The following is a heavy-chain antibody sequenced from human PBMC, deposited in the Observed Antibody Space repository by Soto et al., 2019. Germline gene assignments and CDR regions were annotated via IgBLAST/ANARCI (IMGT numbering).Heavy chain of an antibody. D-gene: IGHD3-10*01. CDR3: ARGLPYGSGSYYNVPIDY. CDR1: GYTFTSYD. V-gene: IGHV1-8*01. J-gene: IGHJ4*02. CDR2: MNPNSGNT. Sequence: ASVKVSCKASGYTFTSYDINWVRQATGQGLEWMGWMNPNSGNTGYAQKFQGRVTMTRNTSISTAYMEPSSLRSEDTAVYYCARGLPYGSGSYYNVPIDYWGQGTLVTVSS.